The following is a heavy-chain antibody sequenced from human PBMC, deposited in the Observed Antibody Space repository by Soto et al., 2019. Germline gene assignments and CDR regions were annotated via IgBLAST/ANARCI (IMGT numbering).Heavy chain of an antibody. CDR1: GGTFSSYT. V-gene: IGHV1-69*02. D-gene: IGHD5-18*01. CDR2: IIPILGIA. CDR3: ATLSDTAMVTGGLDY. J-gene: IGHJ4*02. Sequence: QVQLVQSGAEVKKPGSSVKVSCKASGGTFSSYTISWVRQAPGQGLEWMGRIIPILGIANYAQKFQGRVTITADNSTSTAYMELSSLRSEDTAVYYCATLSDTAMVTGGLDYWGQGTLVTVSS.